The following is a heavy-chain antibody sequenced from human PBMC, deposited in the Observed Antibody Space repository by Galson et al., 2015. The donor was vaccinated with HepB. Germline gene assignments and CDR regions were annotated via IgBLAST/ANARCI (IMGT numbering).Heavy chain of an antibody. J-gene: IGHJ6*02. CDR1: GLTFSDYY. V-gene: IGHV3-11*01. CDR3: ARGAYGLDV. CDR2: IGSGGDTM. Sequence: LRLSCAASGLTFSDYYMSWIRQAPGKGLEWVSSIGSGGDTMFYADSVKGRFSISRDNAKNSLYLQMNRLRTEDTALYYCARGAYGLDVWGQGTTVTVSS.